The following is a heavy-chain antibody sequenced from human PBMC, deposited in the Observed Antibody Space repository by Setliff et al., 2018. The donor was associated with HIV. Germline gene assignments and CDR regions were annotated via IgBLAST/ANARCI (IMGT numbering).Heavy chain of an antibody. J-gene: IGHJ4*02. CDR2: VSTSGST. CDR3: ATADYIYGRNVFDY. D-gene: IGHD5-18*01. Sequence: SETLSLTCTVSGGSISTYYWSWIRQPAGKGLEWIGRVSTSGSTKYNPSLKSRVTMSLDTSKNEFSLKLSSVTAADTAVYYCATADYIYGRNVFDYWGQGSLVTVSS. CDR1: GGSISTYY. V-gene: IGHV4-4*07.